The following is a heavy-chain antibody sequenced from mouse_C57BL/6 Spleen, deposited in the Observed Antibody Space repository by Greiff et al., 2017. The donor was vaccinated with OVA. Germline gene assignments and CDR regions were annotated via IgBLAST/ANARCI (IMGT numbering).Heavy chain of an antibody. CDR1: GYTFTDYY. D-gene: IGHD1-1*02. CDR2: IGPGSGST. J-gene: IGHJ3*01. CDR3: ARSLGSRQTWFAY. Sequence: QVQLQQSGAELVKPGASVKISCKASGYTFTDYYINWVKQRPGQGLEWIGKIGPGSGSTYYNEKFKGKATLTADTSSSTAYMPLSSLTSEDSAVYFGARSLGSRQTWFAYWGQGTLVTVSA. V-gene: IGHV1-77*01.